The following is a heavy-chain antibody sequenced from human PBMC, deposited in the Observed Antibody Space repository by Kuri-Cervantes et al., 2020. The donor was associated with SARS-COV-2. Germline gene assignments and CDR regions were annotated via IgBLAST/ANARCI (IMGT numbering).Heavy chain of an antibody. CDR2: ISSSSTI. CDR3: AREPTSVGRGCSSTSCYYEVDY. V-gene: IGHV3-69-1*02. J-gene: IGHJ4*02. Sequence: LSLTCAASGFIFFSYSMNWVRQAPGKGLEWVSSISSSSTIYYADSVKGRFTISRDNAKNSLYLQMNSLRAEDTAVYYCAREPTSVGRGCSSTSCYYEVDYWGQGTLVTVSS. D-gene: IGHD2-2*01. CDR1: GFIFFSYS.